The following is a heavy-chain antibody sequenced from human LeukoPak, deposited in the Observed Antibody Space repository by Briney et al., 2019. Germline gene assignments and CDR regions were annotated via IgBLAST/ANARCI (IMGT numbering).Heavy chain of an antibody. CDR3: ARGREMGYDSSGYYVY. V-gene: IGHV3-64*01. CDR1: GFTFSRYA. J-gene: IGHJ4*02. CDR2: ISTNGIDT. D-gene: IGHD3-22*01. Sequence: GGSLRLSCAASGFTFSRYAMHWVRQAPGKELQYVSSISTNGIDTYYANSVKGRFTISRDNSNNTLYLQMGSLRAEDMAVYYCARGREMGYDSSGYYVYWGQGTLVTVSS.